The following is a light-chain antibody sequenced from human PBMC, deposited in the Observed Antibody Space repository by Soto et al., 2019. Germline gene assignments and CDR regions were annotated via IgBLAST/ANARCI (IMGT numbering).Light chain of an antibody. CDR2: ENN. CDR3: GTWDNSLSAAYV. CDR1: SSNIGNNY. Sequence: QSALTQPPSVSAAPGQKVTISCSGSSSNIGNNYVSWYRHLPGTAPKLLIYENNKRPSGIPDRFSGSKSGTSATLGITGLQTGDEADYYYGTWDNSLSAAYVFGTGTKVTVL. J-gene: IGLJ1*01. V-gene: IGLV1-51*01.